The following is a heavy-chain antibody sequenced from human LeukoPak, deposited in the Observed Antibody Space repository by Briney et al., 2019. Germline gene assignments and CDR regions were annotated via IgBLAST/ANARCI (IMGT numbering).Heavy chain of an antibody. V-gene: IGHV3-53*01. CDR2: INGGEGP. Sequence: GGSLRLSFAASGFTVSSTDKSWVRQAPGKGREWVSLINGGEGPYYADSVKGRFTTSTDNSKNTLSLQMTSLRAEDTAMYYCARDRYFDFWGQGTLVTVSS. J-gene: IGHJ4*01. CDR1: GFTVSSTD. CDR3: ARDRYFDF.